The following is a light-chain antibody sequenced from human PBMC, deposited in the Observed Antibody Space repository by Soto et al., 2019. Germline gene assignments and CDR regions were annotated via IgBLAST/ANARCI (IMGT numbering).Light chain of an antibody. J-gene: IGKJ4*01. V-gene: IGKV4-1*01. CDR1: QSVLYSSNNKNY. CDR3: QQYYSTRT. Sequence: DIVMTQSPDSLAVSLGERATINCKSSQSVLYSSNNKNYLAWYQQKPGQPPKLLIYWASTRESGVPDRFSGSGSETDFTLTISSLQAEDVAVYYCQQYYSTRTFGGGTKVEIK. CDR2: WAS.